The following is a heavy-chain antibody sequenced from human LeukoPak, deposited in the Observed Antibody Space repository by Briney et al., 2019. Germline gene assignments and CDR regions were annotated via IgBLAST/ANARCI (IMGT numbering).Heavy chain of an antibody. V-gene: IGHV1-2*02. J-gene: IGHJ4*02. CDR3: ARVRVGATYFDY. D-gene: IGHD1-26*01. Sequence: ASVKVSCKASGYTFTGYYMHWVRQAPGQGLEWMGWINPNSGGTNYAQKFQGRVTMTRDTSISTAYMELSRLRSDDTAVYYCARVRVGATYFDYWGQGTLVTVSS. CDR1: GYTFTGYY. CDR2: INPNSGGT.